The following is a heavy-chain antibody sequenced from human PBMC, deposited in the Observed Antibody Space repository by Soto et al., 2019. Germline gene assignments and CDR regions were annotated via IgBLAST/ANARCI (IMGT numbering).Heavy chain of an antibody. J-gene: IGHJ3*02. V-gene: IGHV3-53*04. CDR3: ARSSTLADDAFDI. CDR2: IYSGGNT. D-gene: IGHD1-1*01. Sequence: GGPLRLSCAASGFTVSSNYMSWVRQAPGKGLEWVSVIYSGGNTYYADSVKGLFTISRHYSKNTLYLQMNSLRAEDTAVYYCARSSTLADDAFDIWGRGTMVTVSS. CDR1: GFTVSSNY.